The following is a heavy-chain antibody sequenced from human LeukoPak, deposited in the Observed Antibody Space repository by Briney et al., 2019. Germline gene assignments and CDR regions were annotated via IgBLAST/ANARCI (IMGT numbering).Heavy chain of an antibody. V-gene: IGHV1-2*02. CDR1: GYTFTGYY. J-gene: IGHJ5*02. Sequence: GASVKVSCKASGYTFTGYYMHWVRQAPGQGLEWMGWINPNSGGTNCGQKFQGRVTMTRDTSISTAYMELSRLRSEDTAVYYCARDNSVEDTAWWFDPWGQGTLVTVSS. CDR2: INPNSGGT. CDR3: ARDNSVEDTAWWFDP. D-gene: IGHD4-23*01.